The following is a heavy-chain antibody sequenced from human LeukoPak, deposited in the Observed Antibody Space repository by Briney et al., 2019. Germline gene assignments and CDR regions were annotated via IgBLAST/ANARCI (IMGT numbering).Heavy chain of an antibody. Sequence: PSETLSLTCTVSGGSISSYYWIWIRQPAGKGLEWIGSIYYSGSTYYNPSLKSRVTISVDTSKNQFSLKLSSVTAADTAVYYCARVRVPYSSGWYDWFDPWGQGTLVTVSS. CDR3: ARVRVPYSSGWYDWFDP. CDR1: GGSISSYY. CDR2: IYYSGST. D-gene: IGHD6-19*01. J-gene: IGHJ5*02. V-gene: IGHV4-4*07.